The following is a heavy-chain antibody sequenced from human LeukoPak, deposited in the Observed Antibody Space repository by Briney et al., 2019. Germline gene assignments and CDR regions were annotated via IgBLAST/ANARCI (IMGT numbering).Heavy chain of an antibody. CDR1: GFSFSSYA. CDR2: ISGDGRT. J-gene: IGHJ4*02. V-gene: IGHV3-23*01. Sequence: PGGSLRLSCAASGFSFSSYAVSWVRQTPGKRPEWVSGISGDGRTFYADSVKGRFTLSRDNAKNSLFLQMNSLRPEDTAIYYCVRLGGSWDLLDYWGQGTLVTVSS. CDR3: VRLGGSWDLLDY. D-gene: IGHD6-13*01.